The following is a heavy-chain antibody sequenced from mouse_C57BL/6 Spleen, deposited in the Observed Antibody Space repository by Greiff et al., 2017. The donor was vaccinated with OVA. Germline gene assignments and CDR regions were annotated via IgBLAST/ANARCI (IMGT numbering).Heavy chain of an antibody. Sequence: EVQGVESGGGLVQPKGSLKLSCAASGFSFTTYAMNWVRQAPGKGLEWVARIRSQSNNYATYYAVSVKDRFTISKDDSESMLYLQMSNLKTEDTAMYYCVRESNYYAMDYWGQETSVTVSS. V-gene: IGHV10-1*01. J-gene: IGHJ4*01. CDR1: GFSFTTYA. CDR2: IRSQSNNYAT. CDR3: VRESNYYAMDY.